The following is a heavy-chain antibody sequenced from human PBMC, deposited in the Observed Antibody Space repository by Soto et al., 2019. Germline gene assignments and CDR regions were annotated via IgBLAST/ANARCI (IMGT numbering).Heavy chain of an antibody. D-gene: IGHD2-8*01. CDR2: IYSGGTT. J-gene: IGHJ4*02. V-gene: IGHV3-53*01. Sequence: AGGSLRLSCAVSGFTVSSNYMNWVRRAPGKGLEWVSVIYSGGTTDYADSVKGRFTISRDSSKNTLYLQMNSLRAEDTAVYYCARGLSLSEWWFDYWGQGTLVTVSS. CDR3: ARGLSLSEWWFDY. CDR1: GFTVSSNY.